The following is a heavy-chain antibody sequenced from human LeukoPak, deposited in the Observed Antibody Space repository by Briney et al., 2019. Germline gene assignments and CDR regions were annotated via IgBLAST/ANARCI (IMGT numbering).Heavy chain of an antibody. CDR2: IIPILGIA. CDR3: ARTYYDSSGYYYDFDY. CDR1: GGTFSSYA. Sequence: SVKVSCKASGGTFSSYAISWVRQAPGQGLEWTGRIIPILGIANYAQKFQGRVTITADKSTSTAYMELSSLRSEDTAVYYCARTYYDSSGYYYDFDYCGQGTLVTVSS. J-gene: IGHJ4*02. V-gene: IGHV1-69*04. D-gene: IGHD3-22*01.